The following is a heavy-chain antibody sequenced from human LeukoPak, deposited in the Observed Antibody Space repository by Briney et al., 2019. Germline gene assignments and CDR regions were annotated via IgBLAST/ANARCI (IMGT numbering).Heavy chain of an antibody. J-gene: IGHJ3*02. CDR3: AREPVDTAMPDAFDI. V-gene: IGHV3-53*01. CDR2: IYSGGST. CDR1: GFTFSSYS. Sequence: GGSLRLSCAASGFTFSSYSMNWVRQAPGKGLEWVSVIYSGGSTYYADSVKGRFTISRDNSKNTLYLQMNSLRAEDTAVYYCAREPVDTAMPDAFDIWGQGTMVTVSS. D-gene: IGHD5-18*01.